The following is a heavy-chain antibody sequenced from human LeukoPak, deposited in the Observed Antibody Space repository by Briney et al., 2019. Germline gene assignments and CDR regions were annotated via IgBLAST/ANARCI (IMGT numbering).Heavy chain of an antibody. V-gene: IGHV3-21*01. Sequence: GGSLRLSCAASGFTFSSYSMNWVRQAPGKGLEWVSSISSSSSYIYYADSVKGRFTISRDNAKNSLYLQMNSLRAEDTAVYYCASGSYYFEYFQHWGQGTLVTVSS. CDR1: GFTFSSYS. D-gene: IGHD1-26*01. CDR3: ASGSYYFEYFQH. J-gene: IGHJ1*01. CDR2: ISSSSSYI.